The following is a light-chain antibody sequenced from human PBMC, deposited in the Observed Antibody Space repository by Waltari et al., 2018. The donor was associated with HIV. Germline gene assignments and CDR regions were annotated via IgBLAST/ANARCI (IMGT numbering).Light chain of an antibody. CDR3: QQYDNSPRN. Sequence: VFTPSPCTLSLSPGQRATLSCKDSYHLKRDYLVRKQQKPGQPPRLLIYGASTRATGIPDRLSGSGSGTDCTLTISRVEPADFAVEYWQQYDNSPRNVGQGTKLEIK. V-gene: IGKV3-20*01. J-gene: IGKJ2*01. CDR1: YHLKRDY. CDR2: GAS.